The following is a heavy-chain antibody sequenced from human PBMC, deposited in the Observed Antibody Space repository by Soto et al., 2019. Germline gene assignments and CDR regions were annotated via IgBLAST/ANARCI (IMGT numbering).Heavy chain of an antibody. CDR3: AKDRSGYYYYGMDV. V-gene: IGHV3-9*01. J-gene: IGHJ6*02. CDR2: ISWNSGSI. Sequence: SLRLSCAASGFTFDDYAMHWVRQAPGKGLEWVSGISWNSGSIGYADSVKGRFTISRDNAKNSLYLQMNSLRAEDTALYYCAKDRSGYYYYGMDVWGQGTTVTV. CDR1: GFTFDDYA.